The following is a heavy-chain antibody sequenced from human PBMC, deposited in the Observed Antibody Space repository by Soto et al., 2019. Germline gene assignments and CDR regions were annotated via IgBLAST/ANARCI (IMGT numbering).Heavy chain of an antibody. CDR3: ARDKALADYYYYYGMDV. J-gene: IGHJ6*02. V-gene: IGHV3-7*01. Sequence: PGGSLRLSCAASGFTFSSYWMSWVRQAPGKGLEWVANIKQDGSEKYYVDSVKGRFTISRDNAKNSLYLQMNSLRAEDTAVYYCARDKALADYYYYYGMDVWGQGTTVTVS. CDR2: IKQDGSEK. D-gene: IGHD3-3*02. CDR1: GFTFSSYW.